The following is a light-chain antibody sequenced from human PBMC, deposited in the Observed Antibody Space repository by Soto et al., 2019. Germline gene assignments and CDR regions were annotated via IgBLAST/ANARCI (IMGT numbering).Light chain of an antibody. V-gene: IGKV3-20*01. CDR3: HQYGSSPPYT. Sequence: EVVLTQSPGTLSLPPGERATLSCRASQSIINNYLAWYQQRPGQAPRLLIYGSSDRATGIPGRFSGSGSGTDFTLTISRLEPEDFAVYYCHQYGSSPPYTFGQGTKVEI. CDR1: QSIINNY. CDR2: GSS. J-gene: IGKJ2*01.